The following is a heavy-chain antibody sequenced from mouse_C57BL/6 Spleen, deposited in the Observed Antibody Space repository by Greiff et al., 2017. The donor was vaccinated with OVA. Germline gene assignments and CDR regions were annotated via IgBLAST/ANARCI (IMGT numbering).Heavy chain of an antibody. CDR2: IYPGSGST. CDR1: GYTFTSYW. Sequence: QVQLKQPGAELVKPGASVKMSCKASGYTFTSYWITWVKQRPGQGLEWIGDIYPGSGSTNYNEKFKSKATLTVDTSSSTAYMQLSSLTSEDSAVYYCARGAVYYGYDGYAMDYWGQGTSVTVSS. CDR3: ARGAVYYGYDGYAMDY. D-gene: IGHD2-2*01. V-gene: IGHV1-55*01. J-gene: IGHJ4*01.